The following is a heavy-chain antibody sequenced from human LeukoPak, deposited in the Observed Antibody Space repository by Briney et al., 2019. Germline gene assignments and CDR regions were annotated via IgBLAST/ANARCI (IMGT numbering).Heavy chain of an antibody. CDR1: GDSVSSSY. Sequence: PSETLPLTCTVSGDSVSSSYWSWIRQPPGKGLEWIGYIFYSGSTNYNPSLKSRVTISVDTSKNQFSLKLTSVTAADTAVYYCAREYGNYVDAFDIWGRGTMVTVSS. D-gene: IGHD4-11*01. J-gene: IGHJ3*02. CDR3: AREYGNYVDAFDI. V-gene: IGHV4-59*02. CDR2: IFYSGST.